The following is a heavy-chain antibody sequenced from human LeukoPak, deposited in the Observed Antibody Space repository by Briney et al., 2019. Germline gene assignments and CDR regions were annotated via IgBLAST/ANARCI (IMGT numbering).Heavy chain of an antibody. CDR3: ARGGDFGVPAPLGIDAFDF. Sequence: GGSLRLSCTASGFTFGDYAMSWFRQAPGKGLEWVGFIRSRAYAETTEYAASVKGRFTISKDYSKTIAYLQMSSLKTEDTAVYYCARGGDFGVPAPLGIDAFDFWGQGTMVTVSS. CDR2: IRSRAYAETT. V-gene: IGHV3-49*03. D-gene: IGHD2-2*01. J-gene: IGHJ3*01. CDR1: GFTFGDYA.